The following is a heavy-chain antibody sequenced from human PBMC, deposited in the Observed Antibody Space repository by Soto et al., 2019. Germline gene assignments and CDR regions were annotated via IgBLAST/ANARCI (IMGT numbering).Heavy chain of an antibody. D-gene: IGHD6-19*01. Sequence: PSETLSLTCTFSVDSISGYHWSWIRHTAGKGLEWIGHIYTSGSTTYNPSLRGRVTLSIDTSKNQFSLELRSVTAADTAVYFCARELGSGWSQRYVAFWGLGPLVNVS. J-gene: IGHJ4*02. CDR2: IYTSGST. CDR1: VDSISGYH. V-gene: IGHV4-4*07. CDR3: ARELGSGWSQRYVAF.